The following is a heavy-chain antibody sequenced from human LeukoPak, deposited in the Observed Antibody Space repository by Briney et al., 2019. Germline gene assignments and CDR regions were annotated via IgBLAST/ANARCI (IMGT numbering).Heavy chain of an antibody. J-gene: IGHJ4*02. D-gene: IGHD3-3*01. Sequence: GGSLRLSCAASGFTFSSYAMSWVRQAPGKGLEWVSAISGSGGSTYYADSVKGRFTISRDNSKNTLYLQMNSPRAEDTAVYYCAKGGDYDFWSGYYASKFDYWGQGTLVTVSS. V-gene: IGHV3-23*01. CDR1: GFTFSSYA. CDR3: AKGGDYDFWSGYYASKFDY. CDR2: ISGSGGST.